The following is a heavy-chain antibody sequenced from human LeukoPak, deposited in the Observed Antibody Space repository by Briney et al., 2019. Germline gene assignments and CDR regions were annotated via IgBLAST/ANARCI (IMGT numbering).Heavy chain of an antibody. Sequence: SETLSLTCTASGGSISSSGYYWGWIRQPPGKGLEWIASINYSGTTYYNPSLKSRVTISEDRSKNQSSLKLSSVTAADTAVYYCARLRDGRWLLEYWGQGTLVTVSS. V-gene: IGHV4-39*01. CDR3: ARLRDGRWLLEY. CDR2: INYSGTT. CDR1: GGSISSSGYY. J-gene: IGHJ4*02. D-gene: IGHD5-24*01.